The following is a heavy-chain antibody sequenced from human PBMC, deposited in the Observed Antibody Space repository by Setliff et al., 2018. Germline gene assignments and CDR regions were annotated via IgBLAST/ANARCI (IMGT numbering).Heavy chain of an antibody. CDR1: GFTFDDYA. CDR2: INSDESRT. Sequence: PGGSLRLSCAASGFTFDDYAMTWVRQGPGKGLVWVSRINSDESRTNYADSVKGRFTISRDNARNSLYLQMNSLRAEDTAVYYCAREQFVGDYWGQGTLVTVSS. CDR3: AREQFVGDY. D-gene: IGHD3-10*01. V-gene: IGHV3-20*04. J-gene: IGHJ4*02.